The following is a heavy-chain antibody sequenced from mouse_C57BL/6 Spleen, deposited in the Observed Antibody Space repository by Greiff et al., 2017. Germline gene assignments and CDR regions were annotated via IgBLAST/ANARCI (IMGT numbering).Heavy chain of an antibody. Sequence: QVQLQQSGPELVKPGASVKISCKASGYAFSSSWMNWVKQRPGKGLEWIGRIYPGDGDTNYNGKFKGKATLTADKSSSTAYMQLSSLTSEDSAVYFCARMDGSSSYWYFDVWGTGTTVTVSS. D-gene: IGHD1-1*01. V-gene: IGHV1-82*01. CDR3: ARMDGSSSYWYFDV. J-gene: IGHJ1*03. CDR2: IYPGDGDT. CDR1: GYAFSSSW.